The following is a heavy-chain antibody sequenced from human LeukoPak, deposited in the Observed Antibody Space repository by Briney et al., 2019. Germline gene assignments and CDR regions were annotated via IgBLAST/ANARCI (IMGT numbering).Heavy chain of an antibody. CDR1: GFIFSTYS. CDR2: ISSSSTYI. Sequence: GGSLRLSCAASGFIFSTYSMNWVRQAPGKGLEWVSSISSSSTYIYYADSVKGRFTISRDNAKNSLYLQMNSLRAEDTALYYCAKGDDSSSYGAPHNWGQGILVTVSS. CDR3: AKGDDSSSYGAPHN. D-gene: IGHD4-17*01. V-gene: IGHV3-21*01. J-gene: IGHJ4*02.